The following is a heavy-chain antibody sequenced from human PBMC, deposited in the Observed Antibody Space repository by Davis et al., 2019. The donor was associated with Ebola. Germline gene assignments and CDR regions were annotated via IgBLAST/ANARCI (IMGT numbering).Heavy chain of an antibody. V-gene: IGHV3-23*01. CDR3: TKEIEVTGTAVFHY. J-gene: IGHJ4*02. CDR2: ITGGSTYT. CDR1: GFTFGSYA. Sequence: GESLKISCAASGFTFGSYAMDWVRQFPGKGLEWVSAITGGSTYTYYADSVKGRFTISRDNSKNTLYLQMNSLRAEDTAVYYCTKEIEVTGTAVFHYWGQGTLVTVSS. D-gene: IGHD6-19*01.